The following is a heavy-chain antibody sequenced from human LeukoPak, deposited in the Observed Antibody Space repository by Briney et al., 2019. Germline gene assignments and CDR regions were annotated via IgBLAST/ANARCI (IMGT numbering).Heavy chain of an antibody. Sequence: GGSLRLSCAASGFTFSSYEMNWVRQAPGKGLEWVSYISSSGSTIYYADSVKGRFTISRDNAKNSLYLQMNSLRAEDTAVYYCAKRMVRGVFDYWGQGTLVTVSS. CDR2: ISSSGSTI. CDR3: AKRMVRGVFDY. V-gene: IGHV3-48*03. CDR1: GFTFSSYE. D-gene: IGHD3-10*01. J-gene: IGHJ4*02.